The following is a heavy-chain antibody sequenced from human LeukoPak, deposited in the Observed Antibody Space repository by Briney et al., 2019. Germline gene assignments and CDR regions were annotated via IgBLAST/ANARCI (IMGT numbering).Heavy chain of an antibody. CDR2: IKQDGSEK. CDR1: GFTFSDYW. CDR3: ARAPWGSLDY. Sequence: GGSLRLSCTVSGFTFSDYWMTWVRQAPGRGLEWVANIKQDGSEKYYVDSVKGRFTISRDNAKNSLYLQMNSLRAEDAAVYYCARAPWGSLDYWGQGTLVTVSS. V-gene: IGHV3-7*01. D-gene: IGHD7-27*01. J-gene: IGHJ4*02.